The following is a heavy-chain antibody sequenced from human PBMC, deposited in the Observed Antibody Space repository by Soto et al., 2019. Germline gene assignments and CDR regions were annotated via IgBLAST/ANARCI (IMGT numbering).Heavy chain of an antibody. Sequence: GESLKVSCRGSGYSFTSYWIGWVRQMPGKGLEWLGTIYPIDSDTRYSPSFQGQVTISVDKSISTAYLQWSSLKASDTAMYYCASPLGYCSGGSGNPYDAFDTWGQGTMVTVSS. V-gene: IGHV5-51*01. CDR3: ASPLGYCSGGSGNPYDAFDT. CDR1: GYSFTSYW. J-gene: IGHJ3*02. D-gene: IGHD2-15*01. CDR2: IYPIDSDT.